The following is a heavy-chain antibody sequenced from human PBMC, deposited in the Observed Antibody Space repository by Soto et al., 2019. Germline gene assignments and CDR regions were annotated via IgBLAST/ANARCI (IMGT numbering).Heavy chain of an antibody. Sequence: EVQLVESGGGLVKPGGSLRLSCAASGFTFSSYSMNWFRQAPGKGLEWVSSISSSSSYIYYADSVKGRFTISRDNAKNSLYLQMNSLRAEDTAVYYCARKLGVSSGGFDYWGQGTLVTVSS. V-gene: IGHV3-21*01. D-gene: IGHD2-15*01. CDR3: ARKLGVSSGGFDY. CDR1: GFTFSSYS. J-gene: IGHJ4*02. CDR2: ISSSSSYI.